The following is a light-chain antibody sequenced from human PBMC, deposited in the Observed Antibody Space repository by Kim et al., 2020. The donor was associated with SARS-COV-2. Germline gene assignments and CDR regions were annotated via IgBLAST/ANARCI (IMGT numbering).Light chain of an antibody. J-gene: IGKJ1*01. CDR1: QSISGN. CDR2: GAS. Sequence: EIVLTQSPATLSVSPGDRATLSCRASQSISGNLAWYQQKPGQAPRLLIYGASTRATGTPARFSGSGSGTEFTLTISSLQSEDFAVYSCQQYNNWPRTFGQGTKVYIK. V-gene: IGKV3-15*01. CDR3: QQYNNWPRT.